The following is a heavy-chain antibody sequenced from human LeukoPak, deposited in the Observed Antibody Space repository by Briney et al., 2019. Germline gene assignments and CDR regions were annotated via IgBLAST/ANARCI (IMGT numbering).Heavy chain of an antibody. V-gene: IGHV3-15*01. CDR1: GFTFSNAW. J-gene: IGHJ4*02. CDR2: IKSKTDGGTT. Sequence: GSLRLSCAASGFTFSNAWMSWVRQAPGKGLEWVGRIKSKTDGGTTDYATPVKGRFTISRDDSKNTLYLQMNSLKNEDTAIYYCNTDLGEWLGVFGYWGQGTLVTVSS. CDR3: NTDLGEWLGVFGY. D-gene: IGHD3-10*01.